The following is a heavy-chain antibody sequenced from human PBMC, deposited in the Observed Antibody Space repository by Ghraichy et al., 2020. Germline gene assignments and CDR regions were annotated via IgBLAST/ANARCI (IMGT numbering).Heavy chain of an antibody. Sequence: GGSLRLSCPASGFTFSSCAMGWVRQAPGKGLEWVSGISGSGGSTYYADSVKGRFTISRDNSKNTLYLEMNSLRAEDTAVYYCAKASTMTKKFFDYWGQGTLVTVSS. J-gene: IGHJ4*02. CDR1: GFTFSSCA. D-gene: IGHD5/OR15-5a*01. CDR3: AKASTMTKKFFDY. V-gene: IGHV3-23*01. CDR2: ISGSGGST.